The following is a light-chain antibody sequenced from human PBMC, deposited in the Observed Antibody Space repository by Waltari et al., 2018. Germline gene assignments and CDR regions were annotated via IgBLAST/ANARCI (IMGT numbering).Light chain of an antibody. V-gene: IGLV2-23*03. CDR1: SSDIGSYNL. CDR3: CSYAGSSIFVV. J-gene: IGLJ2*01. CDR2: EGS. Sequence: QSALTQPASVSGSPGQSITIPCTGTSSDIGSYNLVSWYQQHPGQAPKLLIYEGSKRPSGVSNRFSGSKSGNTASLTISGLQTEDEADYYCCSYAGSSIFVVFGGGTKLTVL.